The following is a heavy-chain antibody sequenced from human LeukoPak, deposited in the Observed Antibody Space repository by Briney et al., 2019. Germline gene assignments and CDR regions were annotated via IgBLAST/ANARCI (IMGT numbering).Heavy chain of an antibody. J-gene: IGHJ4*02. CDR3: ARGEMWTKDLDY. Sequence: GGPLRLSCAASGFAFSNNYMTWARRAPGKGLEWVSVIYDGGDTYYADSVKGRFTISRDNSKNTLYLQLNSLRAEDTAVYYCARGEMWTKDLDYWGQGPLVTVSS. D-gene: IGHD2-21*01. CDR2: IYDGGDT. V-gene: IGHV3-66*01. CDR1: GFAFSNNY.